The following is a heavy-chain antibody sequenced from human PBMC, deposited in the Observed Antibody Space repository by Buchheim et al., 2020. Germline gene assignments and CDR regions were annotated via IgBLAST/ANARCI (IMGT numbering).Heavy chain of an antibody. J-gene: IGHJ4*02. CDR2: IKSKTDGGKT. CDR3: TTAAIRGY. D-gene: IGHD2-2*02. CDR1: GFTFSNAW. Sequence: EVQLVESGGGLVKPGGSLRLSCAASGFTFSNAWMSWVRQAPGKGLEWVGRIKSKTDGGKTDYSAPVKGRFTISRDDSKNTLYLQMNSLKTEDTAVYYCTTAAIRGYWGQGTL. V-gene: IGHV3-15*01.